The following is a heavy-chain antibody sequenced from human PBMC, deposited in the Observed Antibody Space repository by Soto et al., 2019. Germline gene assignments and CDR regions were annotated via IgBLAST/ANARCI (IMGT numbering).Heavy chain of an antibody. V-gene: IGHV2-5*02. D-gene: IGHD3-9*01. J-gene: IGHJ4*02. CDR3: AHKGPEDWPLDY. CDR2: IYWDDSK. CDR1: GFSLSTSGVG. Sequence: QITLKESGPTLVKPTQTLTLTCAFSGFSLSTSGVGVGWIRQPPGKALEWLAVIYWDDSKHYSPSLRSRLTSTKDTSKVQVVLTMTNMDPMDTGTYYCAHKGPEDWPLDYWGQGTLVTVSS.